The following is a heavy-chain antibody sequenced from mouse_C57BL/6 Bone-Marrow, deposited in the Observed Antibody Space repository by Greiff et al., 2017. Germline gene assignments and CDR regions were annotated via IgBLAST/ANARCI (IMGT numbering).Heavy chain of an antibody. V-gene: IGHV14-4*01. CDR2: IDPENGDT. Sequence: VQLQQSGAELVRPGASVKLSCTASGFNIKDDYMHWVKQRPEQGLEWIGWIDPENGDTESASKFQGKATITADTSSNTAYLQLSSLTSEDTAVYYCTTWNLLLRYLDYWGQGTTLTVSS. CDR3: TTWNLLLRYLDY. CDR1: GFNIKDDY. D-gene: IGHD1-1*01. J-gene: IGHJ2*01.